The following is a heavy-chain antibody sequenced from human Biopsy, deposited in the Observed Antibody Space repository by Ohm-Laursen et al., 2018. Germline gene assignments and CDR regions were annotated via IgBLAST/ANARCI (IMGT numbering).Heavy chain of an antibody. D-gene: IGHD2-21*02. Sequence: TLSLTCTVSGDSVTSDNYFWAWIRQPPGKGLEWIGSKHYRGGSYSNPSLRSRVPMSVDTAKNQNSLTLASVTAADTAVYFCARHVVLTKPRRAFDIWGQGTVVTVSS. CDR1: GDSVTSDNYF. CDR2: KHYRGGS. V-gene: IGHV4-39*01. J-gene: IGHJ3*02. CDR3: ARHVVLTKPRRAFDI.